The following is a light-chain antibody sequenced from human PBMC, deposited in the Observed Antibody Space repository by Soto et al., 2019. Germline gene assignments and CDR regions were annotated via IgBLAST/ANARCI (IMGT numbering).Light chain of an antibody. Sequence: DIQMTQSPSTLSASVGDRVTITCRASQSINNLLAWYQQKPGRAPTLLIYKASTLESGVPSRFSGSGSGTEFTLTISSLQPDDFATYYCQQYSSYPLTFGQGTRLEIK. CDR1: QSINNL. V-gene: IGKV1-5*03. CDR2: KAS. CDR3: QQYSSYPLT. J-gene: IGKJ5*01.